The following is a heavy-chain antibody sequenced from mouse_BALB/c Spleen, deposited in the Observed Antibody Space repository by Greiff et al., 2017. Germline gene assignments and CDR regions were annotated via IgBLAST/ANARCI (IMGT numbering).Heavy chain of an antibody. CDR3: ARSEYYGSSFFAY. CDR1: GYAFSSSW. J-gene: IGHJ3*01. Sequence: LVESGPELVKPGASVKISCKASGYAFSSSWMNWVKQRPGQGLEWIGRIYPGDGDTNYNGKFKGKATLTADKSSSTAYMQLSSLTSVDSAVYFCARSEYYGSSFFAYWGQGTLVTVSA. V-gene: IGHV1-82*01. D-gene: IGHD1-1*01. CDR2: IYPGDGDT.